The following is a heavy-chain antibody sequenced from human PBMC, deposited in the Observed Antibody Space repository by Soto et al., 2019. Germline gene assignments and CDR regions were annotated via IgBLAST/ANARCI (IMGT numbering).Heavy chain of an antibody. CDR2: IYYSGST. D-gene: IGHD3-10*01. Sequence: PSETLFLTCTVSGGSISSGGYYWSWIRQHPGKGLEWIGYIYYSGSTYYNPSLKSRVTISVDTSKNQFSLKLSSVTAADTAVYYCARGVTMVRGVIHTPYFDYWGQGTLVTVSS. CDR1: GGSISSGGYY. J-gene: IGHJ4*02. CDR3: ARGVTMVRGVIHTPYFDY. V-gene: IGHV4-31*03.